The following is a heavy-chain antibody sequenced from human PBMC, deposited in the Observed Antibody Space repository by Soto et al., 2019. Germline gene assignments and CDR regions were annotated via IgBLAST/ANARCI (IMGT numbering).Heavy chain of an antibody. Sequence: QVELVQSGVEVKKPGASVKVSCKASGYTFTNHGLSWVRQAPGQGLEWMGWISASNGDTNYAQKFLGRVTVTTDTSTMIGYMEVMSLKSEDTAVYYCARMVRGSKIDHYYYMDAWGKGTTVIVSS. D-gene: IGHD3-10*01. J-gene: IGHJ6*03. CDR1: GYTFTNHG. CDR2: ISASNGDT. V-gene: IGHV1-18*04. CDR3: ARMVRGSKIDHYYYMDA.